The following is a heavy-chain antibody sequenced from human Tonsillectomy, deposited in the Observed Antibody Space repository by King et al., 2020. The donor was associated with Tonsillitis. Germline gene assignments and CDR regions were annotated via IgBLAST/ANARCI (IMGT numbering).Heavy chain of an antibody. J-gene: IGHJ6*03. CDR3: GRLIHYDILTGHYADMDV. D-gene: IGHD3-9*01. Sequence: VQLVESGGGLVQPGGSLRLSCAASGFTFSNYWIHWVRQAPGKGLVWVSRINSDGSDTTYADSAKGRFTISRDNAKNTLYLQMNSLRVEDTAVYYCGRLIHYDILTGHYADMDVWGKGTTVTVSS. CDR2: INSDGSDT. CDR1: GFTFSNYW. V-gene: IGHV3-74*01.